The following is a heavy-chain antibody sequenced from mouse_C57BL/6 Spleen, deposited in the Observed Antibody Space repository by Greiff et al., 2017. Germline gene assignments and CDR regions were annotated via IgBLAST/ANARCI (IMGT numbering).Heavy chain of an antibody. CDR3: ARAGSSYNAMDY. D-gene: IGHD1-1*01. J-gene: IGHJ4*01. V-gene: IGHV1-81*01. Sequence: VQLQQSGAELARPGASVKLSCKASGYTFTSYGISWVKQRTGQGLEWIGEIYPRSGNTYYNEKFKGQATLTADKSSSTAYMELRSLTSEDSAVYFCARAGSSYNAMDYWGQGTSVTVSS. CDR2: IYPRSGNT. CDR1: GYTFTSYG.